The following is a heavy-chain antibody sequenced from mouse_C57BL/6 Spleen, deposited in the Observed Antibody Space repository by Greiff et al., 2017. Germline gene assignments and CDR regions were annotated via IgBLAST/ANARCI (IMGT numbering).Heavy chain of an antibody. CDR2: INPNYGTT. Sequence: EVQLQESGPELVKPGASVKISCKASGYSFTDYNMNWVKQSNGKSLEWIGVINPNYGTTSYNQKFKGKATLTVDQSSSTAYMQLNSLTSEDSAVYYCAREDYYGSSYYFDYWGQGTTLTVSS. CDR3: AREDYYGSSYYFDY. D-gene: IGHD1-1*01. J-gene: IGHJ2*01. V-gene: IGHV1-39*01. CDR1: GYSFTDYN.